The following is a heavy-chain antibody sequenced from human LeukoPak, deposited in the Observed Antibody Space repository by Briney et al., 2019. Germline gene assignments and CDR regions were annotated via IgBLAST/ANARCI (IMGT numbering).Heavy chain of an antibody. V-gene: IGHV3-21*04. J-gene: IGHJ3*02. CDR2: ISSSSSYI. CDR3: AKDRGYSSGWLDAFDI. CDR1: GFTFSSYS. D-gene: IGHD6-19*01. Sequence: GGSLRLSCAASGFTFSSYSMNWVRQAPGKGLEWVSSISSSSSYIYYADSVKGRFTISRDNAKNSLYLQMNSLRAEDTALYYCAKDRGYSSGWLDAFDIWGQGTMVTVSS.